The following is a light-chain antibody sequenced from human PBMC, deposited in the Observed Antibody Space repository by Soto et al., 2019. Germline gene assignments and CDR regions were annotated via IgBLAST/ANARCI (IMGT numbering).Light chain of an antibody. CDR3: QQYNSYSSIT. Sequence: DVQMTQSPSTLSASVGDRVTITCRASQSIDSWLAWYQQKPGKAPNLLIYKASTLETGVPSRFSGSGSGTEVTLTISSLQSDDFATYYCQQYNSYSSITFGQGTRLEIK. J-gene: IGKJ5*01. CDR1: QSIDSW. CDR2: KAS. V-gene: IGKV1-5*03.